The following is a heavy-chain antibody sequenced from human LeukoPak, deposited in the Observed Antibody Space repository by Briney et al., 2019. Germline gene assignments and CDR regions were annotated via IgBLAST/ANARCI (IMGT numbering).Heavy chain of an antibody. D-gene: IGHD2-15*01. CDR1: GGSISSYY. CDR3: ARDNGGSSGGSCYPFDY. V-gene: IGHV4-59*01. J-gene: IGHJ4*02. CDR2: IYYSGST. Sequence: SETLSLTCTVSGGSISSYYWSWIRQPPGKGLEWIGYIYYSGSTNYNPSLKSRVTISVDTSKNQFSLKLSSVTAADTAVYYCARDNGGSSGGSCYPFDYWGQGTLVTVSS.